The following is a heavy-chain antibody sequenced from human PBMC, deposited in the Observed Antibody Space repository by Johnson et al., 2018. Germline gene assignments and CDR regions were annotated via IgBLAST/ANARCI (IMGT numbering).Heavy chain of an antibody. V-gene: IGHV3-48*01. CDR2: ISSSNSTM. CDR3: ARETWRLRGYYNYYYYGVDV. Sequence: EVQLLESGGDLVQPGGSLRLSCAASGFTFSLYTMTWVRQAPGKGLEWVSYISSSNSTMFYADSVKGRFTISRDNAKNSLYLQMNSLRAEDTAVYYCARETWRLRGYYNYYYYGVDVGGQGTTVTVSS. J-gene: IGHJ6*02. CDR1: GFTFSLYT. D-gene: IGHD3-22*01.